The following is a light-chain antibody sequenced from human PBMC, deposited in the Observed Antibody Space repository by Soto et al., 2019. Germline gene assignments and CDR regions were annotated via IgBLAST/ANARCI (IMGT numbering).Light chain of an antibody. CDR1: QSIRSY. CDR2: GAS. CDR3: QQSYTTPYT. J-gene: IGKJ2*01. V-gene: IGKV1-39*01. Sequence: DIQMTQSPSSLSASVGDRVTLTCRASQSIRSYLNWYHQKPGKTPKLLIYGASNWQSGAPSRFTGSGSGTHFTLTISSLQPEDFSTYYCQQSYTTPYTFGQGTKLEIK.